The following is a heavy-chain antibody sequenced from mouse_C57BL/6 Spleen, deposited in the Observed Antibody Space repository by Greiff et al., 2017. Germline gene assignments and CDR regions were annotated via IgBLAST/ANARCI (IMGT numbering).Heavy chain of an antibody. CDR1: GYTFTDYE. D-gene: IGHD1-1*01. Sequence: QVQLKQSGAELVRPGASVTLSCKASGYTFTDYEMHWVKQTPVHGLEWIGAIDPETGGTAYNQKFKGKDILTADKSSSTAYMELRSLTSEDAAVYYWTRGNYYGSSSFDYWGQGTTLTVSS. CDR3: TRGNYYGSSSFDY. J-gene: IGHJ2*01. V-gene: IGHV1-15*01. CDR2: IDPETGGT.